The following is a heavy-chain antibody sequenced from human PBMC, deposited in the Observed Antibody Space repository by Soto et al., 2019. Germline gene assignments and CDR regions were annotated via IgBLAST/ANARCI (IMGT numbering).Heavy chain of an antibody. CDR1: GGSISSSSYY. J-gene: IGHJ5*02. D-gene: IGHD2-15*01. V-gene: IGHV4-39*01. CDR3: ARLLGYCSGGSCYPNWFDP. Sequence: SETLSLTCTVSGGSISSSSYYWGWIRQPPGKGLEWIGSIYYSGSTYYNPSLKSRVTISVDTSKNQFSLKLSSVTAADTAVYYCARLLGYCSGGSCYPNWFDPSGQGTLVTVSS. CDR2: IYYSGST.